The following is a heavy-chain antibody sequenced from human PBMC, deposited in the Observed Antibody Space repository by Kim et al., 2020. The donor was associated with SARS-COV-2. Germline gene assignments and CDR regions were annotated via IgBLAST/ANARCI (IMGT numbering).Heavy chain of an antibody. Sequence: SETLSLTCAVYGGSFSGYYWSWIRQPPGKGLEWIGEINHSGSTNYNPSLKSRVTISVDTSKNQFSLKLSSVTAADTAVYYCARGGRQWLVGWYFDYWGQGTLVTVSS. CDR1: GGSFSGYY. CDR3: ARGGRQWLVGWYFDY. CDR2: INHSGST. V-gene: IGHV4-34*01. D-gene: IGHD6-19*01. J-gene: IGHJ4*02.